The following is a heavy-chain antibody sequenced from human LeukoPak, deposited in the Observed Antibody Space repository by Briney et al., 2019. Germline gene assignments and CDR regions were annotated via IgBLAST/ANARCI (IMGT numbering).Heavy chain of an antibody. Sequence: ASVKVSCKASGYTFSVYYIHWMRQATGPGLEWMGWMNPNSGNTGYAQKFQGRVTMTRNTSISTAYMELSSLRSEDTAVYYCARGLRYCSGGRCYFSPPYYYYMDVWGKGTTVTISS. V-gene: IGHV1-8*02. CDR3: ARGLRYCSGGRCYFSPPYYYYMDV. CDR2: MNPNSGNT. J-gene: IGHJ6*03. D-gene: IGHD2-15*01. CDR1: GYTFSVYY.